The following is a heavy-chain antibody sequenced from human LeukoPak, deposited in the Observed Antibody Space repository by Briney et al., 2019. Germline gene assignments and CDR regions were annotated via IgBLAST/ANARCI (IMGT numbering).Heavy chain of an antibody. J-gene: IGHJ4*02. CDR1: GFTFRTFG. V-gene: IGHV3-33*01. D-gene: IGHD3-9*01. Sequence: GGSLRLSCAAPGFTFRTFGIHWVRQAPGKGLEWLAFIWYDGSDDYYADSVKGRFTISRDNFKNTLYLQMNSLRVEDTAIYYCARDAPTGYHFDHCGQGTLVTVSS. CDR2: IWYDGSDD. CDR3: ARDAPTGYHFDH.